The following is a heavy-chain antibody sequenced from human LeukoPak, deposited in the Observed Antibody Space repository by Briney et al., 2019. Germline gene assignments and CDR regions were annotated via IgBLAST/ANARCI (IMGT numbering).Heavy chain of an antibody. V-gene: IGHV3-23*01. CDR1: GFIVNNNH. D-gene: IGHD4-17*01. J-gene: IGHJ4*02. Sequence: GGSLRLSCAASGFIVNNNHMSWVRQAPGKGLEWVSVISGSGDNTYYADSVKGRLTISRDNSKNTLYLQMNSLRGEDTAVYYCAKHKENYGDSCLDDYWGQGTLVTVSS. CDR3: AKHKENYGDSCLDDY. CDR2: ISGSGDNT.